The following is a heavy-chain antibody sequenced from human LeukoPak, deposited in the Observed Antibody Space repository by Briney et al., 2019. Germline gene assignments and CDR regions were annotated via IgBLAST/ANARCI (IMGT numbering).Heavy chain of an antibody. Sequence: PGGSLRLSCAASGFTFSSYSMNWVRQAPGKGLEWVSSISSSSSYIYYADSVKGRFTISRDNAKNSLYLQMNSLRAEDTAIYRCARAYDKAYDYWGQGTLVTVSS. J-gene: IGHJ4*02. CDR2: ISSSSSYI. V-gene: IGHV3-21*04. CDR3: ARAYDKAYDY. CDR1: GFTFSSYS. D-gene: IGHD2-21*01.